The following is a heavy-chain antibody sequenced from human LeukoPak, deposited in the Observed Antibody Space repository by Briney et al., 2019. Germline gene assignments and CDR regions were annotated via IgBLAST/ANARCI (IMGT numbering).Heavy chain of an antibody. J-gene: IGHJ3*02. D-gene: IGHD1-26*01. Sequence: GGSLRLSCAASGFTFSTYAMTWVRQAPGKGLEWVSAIANSGDNTFYADSVRGRFAISRDNSKNTLYLQMNSLTAEDTALYYCAKHLSGSRAFDIWGKGTMVTVSS. V-gene: IGHV3-23*01. CDR2: IANSGDNT. CDR3: AKHLSGSRAFDI. CDR1: GFTFSTYA.